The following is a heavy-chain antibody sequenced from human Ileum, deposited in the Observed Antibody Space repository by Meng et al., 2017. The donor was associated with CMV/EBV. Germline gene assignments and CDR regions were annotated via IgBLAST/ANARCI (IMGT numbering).Heavy chain of an antibody. V-gene: IGHV3-30*04. CDR1: GFTFSSFG. D-gene: IGHD6-19*01. J-gene: IGHJ4*02. CDR2: ISHEGSNK. Sequence: SGFTFSSFGVHWVRQAPGKGLEWVAVISHEGSNKYYTDSVKGRFTISRDNSKNTLYLQMNSLRAEDTAVYYCARDYNSGWYTSSLDYWGQGTLVTVSS. CDR3: ARDYNSGWYTSSLDY.